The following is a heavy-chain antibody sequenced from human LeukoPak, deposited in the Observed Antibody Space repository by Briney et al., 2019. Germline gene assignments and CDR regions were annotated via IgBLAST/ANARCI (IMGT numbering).Heavy chain of an antibody. CDR2: IHPSGML. CDR1: GASFNSDDQY. V-gene: IGHV4-31*01. CDR3: PRGLDRKKLGS. J-gene: IGHJ4*02. Sequence: SETLSLTCTVSGASFNSDDQYWNWIRQSPGKGLEWIGSIHPSGMLYNNPSLESLVTMSRDTSKNTFSLNLNSVTAADTAAGFCPRGLDRKKLGSWGQGTLVPVSS. D-gene: IGHD2-2*03.